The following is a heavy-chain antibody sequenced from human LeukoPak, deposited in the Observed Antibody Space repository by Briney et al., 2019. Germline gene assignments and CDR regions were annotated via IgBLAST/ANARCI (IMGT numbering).Heavy chain of an antibody. J-gene: IGHJ4*02. CDR1: GGSVSSGDYY. D-gene: IGHD3-3*01. CDR3: AREDFGVANYFDY. Sequence: TSQTLSLTCTVSGGSVSSGDYYWSWIRQPPGKGLEWIGYIYYSGSTYYNPSLKSRVTISVDTSKNQFSLKLSPVTAADTAVYYCAREDFGVANYFDYWGQGTLVTVSS. V-gene: IGHV4-30-4*08. CDR2: IYYSGST.